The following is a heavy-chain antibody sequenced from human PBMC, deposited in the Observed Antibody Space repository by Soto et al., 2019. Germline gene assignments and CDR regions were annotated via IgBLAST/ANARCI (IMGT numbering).Heavy chain of an antibody. J-gene: IGHJ4*02. CDR1: GFTFSSYE. Sequence: GGSLRLSCAASGFTFSSYEMNWVSQAPGKGLEWVSYISSSGSTKYYADSVKGRFIISRDNAKESLFLQMNSLRAEDTAVYYCATLNSFGSDYWGRGTLVTVSS. D-gene: IGHD5-18*01. V-gene: IGHV3-48*03. CDR3: ATLNSFGSDY. CDR2: ISSSGSTK.